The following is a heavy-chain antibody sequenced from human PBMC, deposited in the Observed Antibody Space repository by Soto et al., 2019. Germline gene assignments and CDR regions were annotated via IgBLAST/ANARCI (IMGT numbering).Heavy chain of an antibody. CDR1: GGSISSSSYY. CDR2: IYYSGST. CDR3: ARNSYDSSGYYQYYYYYGMDV. Sequence: QLQLQESGPGLVKPSETLSLTCTVSGGSISSSSYYWGWIRQPPGKGLEWIGSIYYSGSTYYTPSRKHRVTISVDTSKNQFSLKLRSVTAADTAVYYCARNSYDSSGYYQYYYYYGMDVWGQGTTVTVSS. V-gene: IGHV4-39*01. D-gene: IGHD3-22*01. J-gene: IGHJ6*02.